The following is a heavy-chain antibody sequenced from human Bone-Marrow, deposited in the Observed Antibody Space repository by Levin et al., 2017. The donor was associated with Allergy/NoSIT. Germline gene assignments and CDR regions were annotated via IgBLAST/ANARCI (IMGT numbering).Heavy chain of an antibody. Sequence: QTGGSLRLSCAASGFTFSRFYMHWVRQVPGKGLVWVAHINSDGSNTNYADSVKGRFTISRDNAKNTLYLQMNSLTAEDTSLYFCARGGCSATSCLDNWGQGTLVTVSS. CDR1: GFTFSRFY. D-gene: IGHD2-2*01. CDR2: INSDGSNT. V-gene: IGHV3-74*01. CDR3: ARGGCSATSCLDN. J-gene: IGHJ4*02.